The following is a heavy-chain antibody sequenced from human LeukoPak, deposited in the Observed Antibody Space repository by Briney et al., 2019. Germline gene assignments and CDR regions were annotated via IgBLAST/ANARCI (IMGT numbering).Heavy chain of an antibody. Sequence: GGSLRLSCAASGFTFSSYAMSWVRQAPGKGLEWVSAISGSGGSTYYADSVKGRLTISRGNSKNTLYLQMNSLRAEDTAVYYCAKDRAYGDYGVYYFDYWGQGTLVTVSS. CDR1: GFTFSSYA. J-gene: IGHJ4*02. V-gene: IGHV3-23*01. CDR3: AKDRAYGDYGVYYFDY. D-gene: IGHD4-17*01. CDR2: ISGSGGST.